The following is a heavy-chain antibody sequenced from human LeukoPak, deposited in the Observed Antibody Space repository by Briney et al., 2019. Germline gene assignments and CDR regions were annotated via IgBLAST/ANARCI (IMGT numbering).Heavy chain of an antibody. V-gene: IGHV1-46*01. Sequence: ASVKISCKASGYTFTKSYIHWVRQAPGQRLEWMGLINPGGGNTNYAQNFQGRVTMTSDTSARTVYMELSSLRSEDTAIYYCARIRDGYNDAYDMWGQGTVVTVPS. CDR2: INPGGGNT. D-gene: IGHD5-24*01. CDR1: GYTFTKSY. CDR3: ARIRDGYNDAYDM. J-gene: IGHJ3*02.